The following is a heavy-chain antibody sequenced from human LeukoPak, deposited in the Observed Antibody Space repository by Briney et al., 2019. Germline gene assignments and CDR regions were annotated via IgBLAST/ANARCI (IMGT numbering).Heavy chain of an antibody. CDR2: IYYSGST. Sequence: SETLSLTCTVSGGSISSSSYYWGWIRQPPGKGLEWIGSIYYSGSTYYNPSLKSRVTISVDTSKNQFSLKLSSVTAADTAVYYCARDLGITMVRGVIGRGAFDIWGQGTMVTVSS. D-gene: IGHD3-10*01. CDR1: GGSISSSSYY. J-gene: IGHJ3*02. V-gene: IGHV4-39*07. CDR3: ARDLGITMVRGVIGRGAFDI.